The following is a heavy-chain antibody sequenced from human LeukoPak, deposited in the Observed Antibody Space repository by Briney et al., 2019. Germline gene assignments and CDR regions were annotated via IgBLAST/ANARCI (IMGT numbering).Heavy chain of an antibody. V-gene: IGHV4-30-4*08. CDR2: IYYSGST. Sequence: SETLSLTCTVSGGSISSGDYYWSWIRQPPGKGLEWIGYIYYSGSTSYNPSLKSRVTIFVDTSKNQFSLKLSSVTAADTAVYYCARHDWVYWGQGTLVTVSS. D-gene: IGHD2-21*01. CDR1: GGSISSGDYY. J-gene: IGHJ4*02. CDR3: ARHDWVY.